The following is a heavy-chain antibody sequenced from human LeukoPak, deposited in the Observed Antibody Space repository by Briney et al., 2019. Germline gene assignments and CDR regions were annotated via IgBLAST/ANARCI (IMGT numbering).Heavy chain of an antibody. CDR2: IIPIFGTA. J-gene: IGHJ4*02. Sequence: ASVKVSCKASGGTFSSYAISWVRQAPGQGLEWMGGIIPIFGTANYAQKFQGRVTITADESTSTAYMELSSLRSEDTAVYYCARRTGYSSGWYTFDYWGQGTLVTVSS. V-gene: IGHV1-69*13. CDR1: GGTFSSYA. CDR3: ARRTGYSSGWYTFDY. D-gene: IGHD6-19*01.